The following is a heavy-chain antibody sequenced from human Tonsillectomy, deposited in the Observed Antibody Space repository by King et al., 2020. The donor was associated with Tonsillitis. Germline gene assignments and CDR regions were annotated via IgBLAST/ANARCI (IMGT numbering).Heavy chain of an antibody. CDR1: GVSISSSDHY. CDR3: ARYVSGSFDY. CDR2: MYYSWTS. D-gene: IGHD1-26*01. J-gene: IGHJ4*02. Sequence: QLQESGPGVVKPSETLSLTCTVSGVSISSSDHYWAWIRQPPGKGLEWIGYMYYSWTSFYNPSLKSRITLSGGTSENRFSLKLSSVTAADTAVYFCARYVSGSFDYWGQGALVTVSS. V-gene: IGHV4-39*01.